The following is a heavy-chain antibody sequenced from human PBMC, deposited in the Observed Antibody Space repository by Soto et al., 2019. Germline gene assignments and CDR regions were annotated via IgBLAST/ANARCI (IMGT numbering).Heavy chain of an antibody. J-gene: IGHJ4*02. D-gene: IGHD3-10*01. V-gene: IGHV3-30*03. CDR1: GFTFSSYG. Sequence: QVQLVESGGGVVQPGRSLRLSCAASGFTFSSYGMHWVRQAPGKGLEWVAVISYDGSNKYYADSVKGRFTISRDNSKNTRYLKMSSLRAEDTAVYYCAPWFGAFDYWGQGTLVTVSS. CDR2: ISYDGSNK. CDR3: APWFGAFDY.